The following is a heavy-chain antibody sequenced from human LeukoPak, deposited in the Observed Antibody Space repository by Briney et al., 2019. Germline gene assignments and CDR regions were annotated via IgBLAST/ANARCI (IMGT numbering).Heavy chain of an antibody. CDR3: ARGRRHCNSTSCYQEDY. CDR1: GGSISSATYY. CDR2: MYTSGST. V-gene: IGHV4-61*09. Sequence: NPSETLSLTCTVSGGSISSATYYWSWIRQPAGKGLEWIGHMYTSGSTNYNPSLKSRVTISVDTSKNRSSLKLNSVTASDTAVYYCARGRRHCNSTSCYQEDYWGQGTLVTVSS. J-gene: IGHJ4*02. D-gene: IGHD2-2*01.